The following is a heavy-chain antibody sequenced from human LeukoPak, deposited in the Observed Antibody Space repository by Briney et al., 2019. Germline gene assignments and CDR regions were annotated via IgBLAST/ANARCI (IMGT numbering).Heavy chain of an antibody. CDR3: ARWVLDYYYGMDV. V-gene: IGHV1-18*01. Sequence: GASVKVSCKASGYTFTSYGISWVRQAPGQGLEWMGWISAYNGNTNYAQKLQGRVTMTTDTSTSTAYMVLRSLRSDDTAVYYCARWVLDYYYGMDVWGQGTTVTVSS. J-gene: IGHJ6*02. CDR2: ISAYNGNT. CDR1: GYTFTSYG.